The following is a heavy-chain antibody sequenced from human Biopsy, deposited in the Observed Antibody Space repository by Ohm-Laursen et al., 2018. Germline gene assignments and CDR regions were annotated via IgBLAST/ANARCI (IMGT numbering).Heavy chain of an antibody. J-gene: IGHJ6*02. CDR3: ARDTRWSPYSMDV. CDR1: GFNFNDYG. CDR2: ISHDGRSR. V-gene: IGHV3-30*03. Sequence: SLRLSCSASGFNFNDYGMHWVRQAPGKGLEWVAVISHDGRSRFYVDSMKGRVTISRDDAKNSLYPQMHSLRAEDTAVYYCARDTRWSPYSMDVWGQGTTVTVSS. D-gene: IGHD4-23*01.